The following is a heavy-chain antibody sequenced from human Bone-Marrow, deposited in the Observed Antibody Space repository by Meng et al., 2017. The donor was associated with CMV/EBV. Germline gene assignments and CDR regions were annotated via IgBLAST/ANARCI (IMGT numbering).Heavy chain of an antibody. J-gene: IGHJ6*02. CDR1: GYTFTAYY. D-gene: IGHD3-16*01. Sequence: ASVKVSCKASGYTFTAYYIHWVRQAPGQGLEWMGWINPDSGSPNYAQKFQGRVTMTRDTSIRTAYMDLSRLRSDDTAVYYCARRDRRGTYGMDVWGQGTTVTVSS. CDR2: INPDSGSP. CDR3: ARRDRRGTYGMDV. V-gene: IGHV1-2*02.